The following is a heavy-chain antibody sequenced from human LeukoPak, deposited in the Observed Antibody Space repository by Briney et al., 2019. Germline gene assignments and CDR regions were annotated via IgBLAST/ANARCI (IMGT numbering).Heavy chain of an antibody. CDR3: ARVRNYCSSTSCYFDY. V-gene: IGHV3-21*01. Sequence: GGSLRLSCAASGFTFSSNSMNGGRQAPGKGLEWVSSISSSSRYIYYADSVKGRFTISRDNAKNSLYLQMNSLSAEDTAVYYCARVRNYCSSTSCYFDYWGQGTLVTVSS. CDR1: GFTFSSNS. J-gene: IGHJ4*02. CDR2: ISSSSRYI. D-gene: IGHD2-2*01.